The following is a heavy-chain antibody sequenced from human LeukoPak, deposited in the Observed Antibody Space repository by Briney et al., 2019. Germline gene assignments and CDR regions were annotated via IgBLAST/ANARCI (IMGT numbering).Heavy chain of an antibody. CDR2: IVPILGIA. D-gene: IGHD1-14*01. V-gene: IGHV1-69*01. Sequence: SVKVSCTAAGGPFSRNAISWVRQAPGQGLEWLGGIVPILGIADYEKTFLGRLTVTAAESTSTAYMELSSLGSEDTAEYYCVRANGMRGAFDIWGQGTMVTVSS. CDR1: GGPFSRNA. J-gene: IGHJ3*02. CDR3: VRANGMRGAFDI.